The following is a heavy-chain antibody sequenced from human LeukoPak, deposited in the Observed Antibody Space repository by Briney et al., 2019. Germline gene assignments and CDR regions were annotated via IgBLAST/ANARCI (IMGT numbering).Heavy chain of an antibody. Sequence: GGSLRLSCAASGFTFSSYAMSWVRQAPGKGLEWGSAISGRGGSTDFADSVKGRFIISRDNSKNTLYLQMNSLRAEDTAVYYCAKLVLKGYCSGGSCLDYWGQGTLVTVSS. D-gene: IGHD2-15*01. J-gene: IGHJ4*02. V-gene: IGHV3-23*01. CDR1: GFTFSSYA. CDR3: AKLVLKGYCSGGSCLDY. CDR2: ISGRGGST.